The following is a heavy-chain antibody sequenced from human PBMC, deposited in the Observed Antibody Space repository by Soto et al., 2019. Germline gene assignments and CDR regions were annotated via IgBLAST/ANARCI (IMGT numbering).Heavy chain of an antibody. V-gene: IGHV3-23*01. J-gene: IGHJ4*02. Sequence: EVQLLESGGGLVQPGGSLRLSCVGSGIAFSNYAMSWVRQAPGKGLEWVSIVSASGRSRYHADSVKGRFTISRDNSKNTVYLHMTNLRAEDTAVYYCAKDGNWLDVYYDVWGQGTPVTVSS. CDR3: AKDGNWLDVYYDV. CDR1: GIAFSNYA. D-gene: IGHD3-16*01. CDR2: VSASGRSR.